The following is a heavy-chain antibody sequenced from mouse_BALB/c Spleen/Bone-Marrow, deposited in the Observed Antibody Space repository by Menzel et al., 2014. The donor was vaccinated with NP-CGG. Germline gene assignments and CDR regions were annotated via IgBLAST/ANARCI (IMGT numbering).Heavy chain of an antibody. D-gene: IGHD1-1*01. J-gene: IGHJ3*01. Sequence: EVKLMESGAELVKPGASVKLSCTASGFNIKDTYMHWVKQRPEQGLEWIGRIDPANGNTNYDPKFQGKATITADTSSNTAYLQLSSLTSEDTAVYYCANYYYGSSLFAYWGQGTLVTVSA. V-gene: IGHV14-3*02. CDR1: GFNIKDTY. CDR3: ANYYYGSSLFAY. CDR2: IDPANGNT.